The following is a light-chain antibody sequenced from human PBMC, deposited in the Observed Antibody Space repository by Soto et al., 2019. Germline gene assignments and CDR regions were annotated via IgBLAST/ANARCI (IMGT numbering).Light chain of an antibody. J-gene: IGKJ1*01. V-gene: IGKV3-15*01. CDR1: ESVSTN. CDR2: GAS. CDR3: QQYNYYRT. Sequence: EIVLTQSPGTLSLAPGERVTLSCRASESVSTNLAWYQQKAGQAPRLLIYGASTRATGIPARFSGSGSGTEFTLTISSLQPDDFATYYCQQYNYYRTFGQGTKVDIK.